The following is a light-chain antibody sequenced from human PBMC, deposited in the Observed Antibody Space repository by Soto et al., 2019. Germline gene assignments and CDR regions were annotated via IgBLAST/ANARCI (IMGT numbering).Light chain of an antibody. Sequence: QSVLTQPASVSGSPGQSITISCTGTSSDVGGYNYVSWYQQHPGKAPELMIFEVSNRPSGVSNRFSGSKSGNTASLTISGLQAEDEDEYDCCSSSCRSTSSRVFGTGTRVTVL. CDR2: EVS. V-gene: IGLV2-14*01. J-gene: IGLJ1*01. CDR3: CSSSCRSTSSRV. CDR1: SSDVGGYNY.